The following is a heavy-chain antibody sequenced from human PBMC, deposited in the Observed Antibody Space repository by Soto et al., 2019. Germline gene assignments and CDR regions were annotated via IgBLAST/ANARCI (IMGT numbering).Heavy chain of an antibody. J-gene: IGHJ4*02. CDR1: GGSFSGYY. CDR3: ARRIVVVAAAKSTPFDY. CDR2: INHSGST. Sequence: QVQLQQWGAGLLKPSETLSLTCAVYGGSFSGYYWSWIRQPPGKGLEWIGEINHSGSTNHNPSLKSRVTISVDTSKNQFSVKVSSVTAAYTAVYYCARRIVVVAAAKSTPFDYWGQGTLVTVSS. D-gene: IGHD2-2*01. V-gene: IGHV4-34*01.